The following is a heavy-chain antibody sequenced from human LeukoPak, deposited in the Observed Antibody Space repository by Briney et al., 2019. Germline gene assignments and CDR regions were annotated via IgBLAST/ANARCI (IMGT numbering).Heavy chain of an antibody. J-gene: IGHJ4*02. CDR1: GFTFSNAW. CDR2: IKSKTHGGTT. CDR3: TTGLTKYYYDSSGYSLFDY. D-gene: IGHD3-22*01. V-gene: IGHV3-15*01. Sequence: GGSLRLSCAASGFTFSNAWMSWVRQAPGKGLEWVGRIKSKTHGGTTDYAAPVKGRFTISRDDSKNTLYLQMNSLKTEDTAVYYCTTGLTKYYYDSSGYSLFDYWGQGTLVTVSS.